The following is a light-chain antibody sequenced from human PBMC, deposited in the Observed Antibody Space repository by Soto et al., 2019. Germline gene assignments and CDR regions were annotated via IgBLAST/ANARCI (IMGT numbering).Light chain of an antibody. CDR2: WAS. CDR1: QSVLSNSNNKNY. Sequence: DIVMTQSPDSLAVSLGGRATINCKSSQSVLSNSNNKNYLAWYQQKPGQPPKLLLYWASTWASGVPDRFSGSGSGTDFTLTVTSLQAEDVALYYCQQYYGSPYTFGQGTKLEI. J-gene: IGKJ2*01. V-gene: IGKV4-1*01. CDR3: QQYYGSPYT.